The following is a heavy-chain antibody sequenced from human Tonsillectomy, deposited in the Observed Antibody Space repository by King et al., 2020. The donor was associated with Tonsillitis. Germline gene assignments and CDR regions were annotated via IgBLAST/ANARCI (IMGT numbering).Heavy chain of an antibody. D-gene: IGHD6-13*01. Sequence: VQLVESGAEVKKPGASVKVSCKASGYTFTGYYMHWVRQAPGQGLEWMGWINPNSGGTNYAQKVKGRVTMTRDTSISTAYMELSRLRSDDTAVYYCAREPYSSSWDDAFDIWGQGTMVTVSS. V-gene: IGHV1-2*02. J-gene: IGHJ3*02. CDR3: AREPYSSSWDDAFDI. CDR1: GYTFTGYY. CDR2: INPNSGGT.